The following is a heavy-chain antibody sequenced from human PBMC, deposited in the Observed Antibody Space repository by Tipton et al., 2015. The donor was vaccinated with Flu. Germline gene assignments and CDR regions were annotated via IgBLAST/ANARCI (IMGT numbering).Heavy chain of an antibody. D-gene: IGHD3-10*01. CDR3: ARGFYRSPRDRPGGCFDN. J-gene: IGHJ4*02. CDR2: IHYSGSP. V-gene: IGHV4-38-2*02. CDR1: RDSMRSDYF. Sequence: GLVKPSETLSLTCTVSRDSMRSDYFWGWIRQAPGKGLEWIGNIHYSGSPHYNPSLKSRVTISVDTSKSQFSLRLNSVTAADTAVYYCARGFYRSPRDRPGGCFDNWGQGTLVAVSS.